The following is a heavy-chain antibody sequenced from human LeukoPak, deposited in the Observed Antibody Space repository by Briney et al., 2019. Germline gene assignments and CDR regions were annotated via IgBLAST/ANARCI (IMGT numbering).Heavy chain of an antibody. Sequence: GASVKVSCKASGGTFSSYAISWVRQAPGQGLEWMGRIIPILGIANYAQKFQGRVTITADKSTSTAYMELSSLRSEDTAVYYCARGDQKCSSTSCYEGFDYWGQGTLVTVSS. D-gene: IGHD2-2*01. CDR2: IIPILGIA. J-gene: IGHJ4*02. V-gene: IGHV1-69*04. CDR3: ARGDQKCSSTSCYEGFDY. CDR1: GGTFSSYA.